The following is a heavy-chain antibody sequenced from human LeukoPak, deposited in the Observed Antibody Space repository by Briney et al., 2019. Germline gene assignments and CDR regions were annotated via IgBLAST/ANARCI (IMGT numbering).Heavy chain of an antibody. CDR3: ARDQTWGYYMDV. J-gene: IGHJ6*03. CDR1: GYTFTGYY. D-gene: IGHD1-26*01. V-gene: IGHV1-2*02. CDR2: INPNSGGT. Sequence: GASVKVSCKASGYTFTGYYMHWVRQAPGQGLEWMRWINPNSGGTNYAQKFQGRVTMTRDTSISTVYMELSRLRSDDTAVYYCARDQTWGYYMDVWGKGTTVTVSS.